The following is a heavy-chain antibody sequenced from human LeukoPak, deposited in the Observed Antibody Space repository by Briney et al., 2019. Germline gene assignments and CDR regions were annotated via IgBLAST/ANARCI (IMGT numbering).Heavy chain of an antibody. CDR3: AAYYYGSGSQIDY. CDR2: IYSGGST. Sequence: GGSLRLSCAASGFTVSSNYMSWVRQAPGKGLEWVSVIYSGGSTYYADSVKGRFTISRDNSKNSLYLQMNSLRAEDTAVYYCAAYYYGSGSQIDYWGQGTLVTVSS. J-gene: IGHJ4*02. D-gene: IGHD3-10*01. V-gene: IGHV3-53*01. CDR1: GFTVSSNY.